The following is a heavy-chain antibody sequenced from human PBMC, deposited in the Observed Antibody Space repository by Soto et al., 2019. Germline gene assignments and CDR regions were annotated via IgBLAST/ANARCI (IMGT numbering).Heavy chain of an antibody. Sequence: PGESLKISCTGVGYSFTSYWIGWVRQMPGKGLEWMGIIYPGDSDTRYSPSFQGQVTISADKSITTAYLQWNSLKASDTAMYYCARGYCTTTICDLWFDPWGQGTLVTVSS. D-gene: IGHD2-2*01. CDR2: IYPGDSDT. CDR1: GYSFTSYW. CDR3: ARGYCTTTICDLWFDP. V-gene: IGHV5-51*01. J-gene: IGHJ5*02.